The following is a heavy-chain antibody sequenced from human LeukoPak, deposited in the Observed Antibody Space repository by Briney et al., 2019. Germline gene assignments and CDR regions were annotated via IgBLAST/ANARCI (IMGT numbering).Heavy chain of an antibody. V-gene: IGHV3-21*01. CDR3: ARVRWGGLYYFDY. Sequence: GGSLRLSCAASGFTFNNYIMNWVRQAPGKGLEWVSSISSSDYIYYADSVKGRFTISRDNAKNSLYLQMNSLRAEDTAVYYCARVRWGGLYYFDYWGQGTLVTVSS. CDR2: ISSSDYI. CDR1: GFTFNNYI. D-gene: IGHD3-16*01. J-gene: IGHJ4*02.